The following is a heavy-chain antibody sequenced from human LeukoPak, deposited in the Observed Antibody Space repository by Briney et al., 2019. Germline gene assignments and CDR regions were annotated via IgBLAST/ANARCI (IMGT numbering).Heavy chain of an antibody. J-gene: IGHJ5*02. V-gene: IGHV4-34*01. CDR3: ARGPYSSSWYDWFDP. Sequence: SETLSLTCAVYGGSFSGYYWSWIRQPPGKGLEWIGEINHSGSTNYNPSLKSRVTISVDTSKNQFSLKLSSVTAADTAVYYCARGPYSSSWYDWFDPWGQGTLVTVSS. CDR1: GGSFSGYY. D-gene: IGHD6-13*01. CDR2: INHSGST.